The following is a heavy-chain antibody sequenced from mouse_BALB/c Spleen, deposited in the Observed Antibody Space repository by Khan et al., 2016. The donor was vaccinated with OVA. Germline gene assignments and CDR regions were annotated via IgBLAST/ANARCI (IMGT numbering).Heavy chain of an antibody. CDR3: ARGFYDGYLAWFAY. CDR2: INPGSGGT. D-gene: IGHD2-3*01. V-gene: IGHV1-54*01. J-gene: IGHJ3*01. CDR1: GYAFTHYL. Sequence: QVRLQQSGSELVRPGTSVKVSCKASGYAFTHYLIEWLKQRPGQGLEWIGVINPGSGGTNYNEKFEGKATLTADNSSSTAYMHLSSLTSDDSAVYFWARGFYDGYLAWFAYWGQGTLVTGSA.